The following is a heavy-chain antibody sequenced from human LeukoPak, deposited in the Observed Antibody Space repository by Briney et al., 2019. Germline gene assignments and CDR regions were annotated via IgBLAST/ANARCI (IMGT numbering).Heavy chain of an antibody. Sequence: TSETLSLTCTVSGGSISSYYWSWIRQPPGKGLEWIGYIYYSGSTNYNPSLKSRVTISVDTSKNQFSLKLSSVTAADTAVYYCAGYPGGRGYSALSSWGQGTMVTVSS. CDR3: AGYPGGRGYSALSS. V-gene: IGHV4-59*01. CDR2: IYYSGST. D-gene: IGHD5-18*01. CDR1: GGSISSYY. J-gene: IGHJ3*01.